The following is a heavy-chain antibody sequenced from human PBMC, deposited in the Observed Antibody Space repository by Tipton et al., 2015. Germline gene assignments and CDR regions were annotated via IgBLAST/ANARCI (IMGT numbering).Heavy chain of an antibody. V-gene: IGHV4-4*07. J-gene: IGHJ5*02. CDR3: ARALGQLGSWFDP. CDR1: GGFVSSYY. CDR2: ISTSVTT. Sequence: LRLSCSVSGGFVSSYYWGWIRQAAGKELEWIGRISTSVTTNFNPPLKSRVTMSVDTSKNHFSLKLSSVTAADTAVYYCARALGQLGSWFDPWGQGTLVTVSS. D-gene: IGHD6-6*01.